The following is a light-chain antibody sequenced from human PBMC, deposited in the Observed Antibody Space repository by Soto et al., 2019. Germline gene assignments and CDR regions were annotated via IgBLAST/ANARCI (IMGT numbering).Light chain of an antibody. J-gene: IGKJ1*01. V-gene: IGKV3D-15*01. CDR1: QSVSRD. CDR3: QHYNDWPRT. CDR2: GAS. Sequence: EIVMTQSPATLSVSPGERATLSCRASQSVSRDLAWYQQKPGQAPRLLIYGASTRATGTPARFSGSGSGTEFTLTISSLQSEDFGVYSCQHYNDWPRTFGQGTKVEIK.